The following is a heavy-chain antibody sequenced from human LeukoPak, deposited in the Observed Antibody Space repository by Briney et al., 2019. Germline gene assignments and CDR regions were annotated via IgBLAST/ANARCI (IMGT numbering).Heavy chain of an antibody. V-gene: IGHV1-2*02. CDR2: INPNSGGT. Sequence: ASVKVSCKASGYTFTRYYMHWVRQAPGQGLEWMGWINPNSGGTNYAQKFQGRVTMTRDTSSSTAYMELSRLISDDTAVYYCARVIWNVQSLDYWGQGTLVTVSS. CDR3: ARVIWNVQSLDY. J-gene: IGHJ4*02. D-gene: IGHD1-1*01. CDR1: GYTFTRYY.